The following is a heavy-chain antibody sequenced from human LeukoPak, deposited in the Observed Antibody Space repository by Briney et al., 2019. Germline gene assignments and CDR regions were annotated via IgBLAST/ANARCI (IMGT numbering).Heavy chain of an antibody. D-gene: IGHD6-13*01. CDR2: ISSSSSTI. Sequence: GGSLRLSCAASGFTFSSYSMNWVRQAPGKGLEWVSYISSSSSTIYYADSVKGRFTISRDNAKNSLYLQMSSLRAEDTAVYYCARDRIAAAAPRGCGYWGQGTLVTVSS. V-gene: IGHV3-48*01. CDR1: GFTFSSYS. CDR3: ARDRIAAAAPRGCGY. J-gene: IGHJ4*02.